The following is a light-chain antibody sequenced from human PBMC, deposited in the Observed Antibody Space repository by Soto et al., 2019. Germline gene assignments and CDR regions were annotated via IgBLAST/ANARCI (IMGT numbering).Light chain of an antibody. CDR3: SSYTSSSTLV. Sequence: QSALTQPASVSGSPGQSITISCTGTSSDVGAYNSVAWYQHNPGKAPKLMIYDVSNRPSGVSSRFSGSKSANTASLSISWIQADDEADYYCSSYTSSSTLVFGTGTKVTVL. CDR1: SSDVGAYNS. V-gene: IGLV2-14*01. J-gene: IGLJ1*01. CDR2: DVS.